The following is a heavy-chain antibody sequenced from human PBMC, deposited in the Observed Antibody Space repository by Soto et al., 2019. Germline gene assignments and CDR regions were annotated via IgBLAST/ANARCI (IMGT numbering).Heavy chain of an antibody. D-gene: IGHD2-2*01. CDR2: ISGSGGST. Sequence: GGPLRLSCAASGFTFSSYAMSWVRQAPGKGLEWVSAISGSGGSTYYADSVKGRFTISRDNSKNTLYLQMNSLRAEDTAVYYCAKVLGYCISTSCPTVYYYGMDVWGQGTTVTVSS. CDR3: AKVLGYCISTSCPTVYYYGMDV. CDR1: GFTFSSYA. J-gene: IGHJ6*02. V-gene: IGHV3-23*01.